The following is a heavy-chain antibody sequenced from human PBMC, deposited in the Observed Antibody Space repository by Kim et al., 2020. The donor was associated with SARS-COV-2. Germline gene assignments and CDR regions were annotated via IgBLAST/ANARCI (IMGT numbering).Heavy chain of an antibody. J-gene: IGHJ6*02. CDR2: IYYSGST. D-gene: IGHD2-2*01. CDR3: ARDLVVPAIHYYYYGMDV. Sequence: SETLSLTCTVSGGSISSSSYYWGWIRQPPGKGLEWIGSIYYSGSTYYNPSLKSRVTISVDTSKNQFSLKLSSVTAADTAVYYCARDLVVPAIHYYYYGMDVWGQGTTVTVSS. V-gene: IGHV4-39*07. CDR1: GGSISSSSYY.